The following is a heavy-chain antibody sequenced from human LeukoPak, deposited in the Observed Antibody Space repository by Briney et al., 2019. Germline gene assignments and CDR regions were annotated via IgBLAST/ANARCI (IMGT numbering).Heavy chain of an antibody. Sequence: PSQTLSLTCTVSGGSISSGGYYWSWIRQHPGKGLEWIGYIYYSGSTYYNPSLKSRVTISVDTSKNQFSLKLSSVTAADTAVYYCARGTHYDFWSGTYYYYYMDVWGKGTTVTVS. CDR2: IYYSGST. CDR3: ARGTHYDFWSGTYYYYYMDV. J-gene: IGHJ6*03. CDR1: GGSISSGGYY. V-gene: IGHV4-31*03. D-gene: IGHD3-3*01.